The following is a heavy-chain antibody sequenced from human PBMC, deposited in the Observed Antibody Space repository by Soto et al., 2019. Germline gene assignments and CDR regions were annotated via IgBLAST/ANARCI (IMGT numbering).Heavy chain of an antibody. CDR1: GGSVSSGSYY. J-gene: IGHJ5*02. Sequence: QVQLQESGPGLVKPSETLSLTCTVSGGSVSSGSYYWSWIRQPPGKGLDWIGNIYYTGSTNYNPSFKSRVTISVDMSKNQFALRLSSLTAADTAVYYCARAPIALRANWLYPWGQGNLVSVSS. D-gene: IGHD2-8*01. CDR3: ARAPIALRANWLYP. CDR2: IYYTGST. V-gene: IGHV4-61*01.